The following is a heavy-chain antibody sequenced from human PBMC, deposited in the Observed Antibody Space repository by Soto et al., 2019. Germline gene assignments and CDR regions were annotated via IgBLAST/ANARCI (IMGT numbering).Heavy chain of an antibody. CDR2: IIPIFGTA. CDR3: ARCRYSYGYCYFDY. Sequence: QVQLVQSGAEVKKPGSSVKVSCKASGGTFSSYAISWVRQAPGQGLEWMGGIIPIFGTANYAQKFQGRVTITADESTSTAYVELSSLRSEDTAVYYCARCRYSYGYCYFDYWGQGTLVTVSS. J-gene: IGHJ4*02. D-gene: IGHD5-18*01. CDR1: GGTFSSYA. V-gene: IGHV1-69*12.